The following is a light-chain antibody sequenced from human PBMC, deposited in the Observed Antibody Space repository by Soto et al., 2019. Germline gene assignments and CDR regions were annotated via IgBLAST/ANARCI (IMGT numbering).Light chain of an antibody. V-gene: IGKV3-20*01. CDR2: GAS. J-gene: IGKJ2*01. Sequence: EIVLTQSPGTLSLSPGERATLSCRASQSVSNNYLAWYQQKPGQAPRLLIHGASSRATAIPDRFSGSGSGTDFTLTISRLEPEDFAMYYCQQYGTSPQTFGQGTKVEIK. CDR1: QSVSNNY. CDR3: QQYGTSPQT.